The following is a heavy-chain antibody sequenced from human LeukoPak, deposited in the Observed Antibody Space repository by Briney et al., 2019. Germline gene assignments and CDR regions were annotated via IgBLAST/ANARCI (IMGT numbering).Heavy chain of an antibody. J-gene: IGHJ3*02. V-gene: IGHV3-7*01. Sequence: GWSLRLSCVVSGFTYSSYWMSWVRQAPGKGLEGVASIKQDGSEKYYVDSVKGRFTISIDNAKNSLYLQMNSLRAEDTAVYYCARVAYGGNDAFDIWPEGPMVSVSS. D-gene: IGHD4-23*01. CDR3: ARVAYGGNDAFDI. CDR1: GFTYSSYW. CDR2: IKQDGSEK.